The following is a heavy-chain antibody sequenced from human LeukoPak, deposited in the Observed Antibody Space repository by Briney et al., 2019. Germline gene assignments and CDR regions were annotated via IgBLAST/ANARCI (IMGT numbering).Heavy chain of an antibody. CDR2: ISSSSSYI. D-gene: IGHD3-9*01. Sequence: GGSLRLSCAASGFTFSSYSMNWVRQAPGKGLGWVSSISSSSSYIYYADSVKGRFTISRDNAKNSLYLQMNSLRAEDTAVYYCASEGHYDILTGYLDYWGQGTLVTVSS. CDR1: GFTFSSYS. V-gene: IGHV3-21*01. CDR3: ASEGHYDILTGYLDY. J-gene: IGHJ4*02.